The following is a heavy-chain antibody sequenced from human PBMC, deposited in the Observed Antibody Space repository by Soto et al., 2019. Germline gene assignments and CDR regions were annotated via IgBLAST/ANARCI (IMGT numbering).Heavy chain of an antibody. V-gene: IGHV4-39*01. D-gene: IGHD3-9*01. Sequence: SETLSLTCTVSARSISSSSYYWGWIRQPPGNGLEWIWSIYYSGSTYYNPSLKSRVTISVDTSKNQFSLKLSSVTAPDTPVYYCARLPGYYDILTGYSTWFDPWGQGTLVTVSS. J-gene: IGHJ5*02. CDR2: IYYSGST. CDR3: ARLPGYYDILTGYSTWFDP. CDR1: ARSISSSSYY.